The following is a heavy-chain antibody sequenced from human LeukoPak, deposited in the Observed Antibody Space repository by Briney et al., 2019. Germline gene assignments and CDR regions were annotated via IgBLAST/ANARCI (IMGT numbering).Heavy chain of an antibody. CDR2: ISSSSSYI. Sequence: GGSLRLSCAASGFTFSSYSMNWVRQAPGKGLEWVSSISSSSSYIYYADSVKGRFTISRDNAKNSLYLQMNSLRADDTALYYCVKEHSDEAFDIWGQGTMVTVSS. CDR3: VKEHSDEAFDI. J-gene: IGHJ3*02. CDR1: GFTFSSYS. V-gene: IGHV3-21*01.